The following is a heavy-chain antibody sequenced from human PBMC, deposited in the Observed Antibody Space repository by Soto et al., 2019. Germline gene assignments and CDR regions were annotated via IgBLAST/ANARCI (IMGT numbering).Heavy chain of an antibody. V-gene: IGHV4-30-4*01. CDR2: IYKSATT. D-gene: IGHD7-27*01. CDR3: ARGRYCLTGRCFPNWFDS. J-gene: IGHJ5*01. Sequence: SETLSLTCTVSGDSISNLDYFWAWIRQPPGQALEYIGYIYKSATTYYNPSFESRVAISVDTSKSQFSLNVTSVTAADTAVYFCARGRYCLTGRCFPNWFDSWGQGALVTVS. CDR1: GDSISNLDYF.